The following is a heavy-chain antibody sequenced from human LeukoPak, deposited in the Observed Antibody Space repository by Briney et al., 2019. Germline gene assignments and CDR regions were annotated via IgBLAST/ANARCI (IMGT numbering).Heavy chain of an antibody. D-gene: IGHD3-9*01. J-gene: IGHJ4*02. CDR2: IIPIFGTA. V-gene: IGHV1-69*13. CDR3: AREYPHYDILTGYSAYYFDY. Sequence: SVKVSCKASGGTFSSYAISWVRQAPGQGLEWMGGIIPIFGTANYAQKFQGRVTITADESTSTAYMELSSLRSEDTAVYYCAREYPHYDILTGYSAYYFDYWGQGTLVTVSS. CDR1: GGTFSSYA.